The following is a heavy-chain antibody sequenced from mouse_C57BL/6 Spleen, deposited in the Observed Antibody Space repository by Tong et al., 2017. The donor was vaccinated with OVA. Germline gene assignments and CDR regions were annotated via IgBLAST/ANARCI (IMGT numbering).Heavy chain of an antibody. CDR2: INPSNGGT. D-gene: IGHD1-1*01. Sequence: VQLQESGTELVKPGASVKLSCKASGYTFTSYWMHWVKQRPGQGLECIGNINPSNGGTNYNEKFKSKATLTVDKSSSTAYMQLSSLTSEDSAVYYCARDYYGSSWGYYFDYWGQGTTLTVSS. CDR3: ARDYYGSSWGYYFDY. J-gene: IGHJ2*01. CDR1: GYTFTSYW. V-gene: IGHV1-53*01.